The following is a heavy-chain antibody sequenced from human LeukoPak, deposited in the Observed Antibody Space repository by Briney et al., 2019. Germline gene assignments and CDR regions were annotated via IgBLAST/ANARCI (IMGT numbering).Heavy chain of an antibody. CDR2: INPSGGST. D-gene: IGHD6-13*01. J-gene: IGHJ3*02. V-gene: IGHV1-46*01. CDR1: VYTFTRYY. Sequence: ASVKVSCMASVYTFTRYYMHWVRQAPGQGVEWMGIINPSGGSTSYAQKFQGRVTMTRDMSTSTVYMELSSLRSEDTAVYYCARAGIAAAGNDAFDIWGQGTMVTVSS. CDR3: ARAGIAAAGNDAFDI.